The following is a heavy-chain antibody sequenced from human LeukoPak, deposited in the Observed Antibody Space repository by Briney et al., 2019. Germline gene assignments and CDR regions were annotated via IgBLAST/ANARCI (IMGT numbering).Heavy chain of an antibody. V-gene: IGHV1-18*04. CDR3: AREQWLVPFDY. J-gene: IGHJ4*02. D-gene: IGHD6-19*01. CDR2: ISAYNGNT. CDR1: GYTFTSYY. Sequence: ASVKVSRKASGYTFTSYYMHWVRQAPGQGLEWMGWISAYNGNTNYAQKLQGRVTMTTDTSTSTAYMELRSLRSDDTAVYYCAREQWLVPFDYWGQGTLVTVSS.